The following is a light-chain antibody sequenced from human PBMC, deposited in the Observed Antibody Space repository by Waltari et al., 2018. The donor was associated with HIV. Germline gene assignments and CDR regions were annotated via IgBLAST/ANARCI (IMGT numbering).Light chain of an antibody. Sequence: SVLTQPPSASGTPGQRVTISCSGSSSNIGSNYVYWYQQRPGTAPKLLIYRNNQRPSGVPDRFSGSKSGTSASLAISGLRSEDEADYYCAAWDDSLSGQVFGGGTKLTVL. CDR3: AAWDDSLSGQV. J-gene: IGLJ3*02. CDR1: SSNIGSNY. CDR2: RNN. V-gene: IGLV1-47*01.